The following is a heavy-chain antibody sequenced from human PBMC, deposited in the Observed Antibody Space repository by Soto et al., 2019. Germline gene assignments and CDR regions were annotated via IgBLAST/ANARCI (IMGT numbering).Heavy chain of an antibody. CDR2: INHSGST. Sequence: QVQLQQWGAGLLKPSETLSLTCAVYGGSFSGYYWSWIRQPPGKGLEWIGEINHSGSTNYNPSLKSRVTISVDTSKNQFSLKLSSVTAADTAVYYCARGGSIVPAAMGGNWFDPWGQGTLVTVSS. V-gene: IGHV4-34*01. CDR3: ARGGSIVPAAMGGNWFDP. D-gene: IGHD2-2*01. CDR1: GGSFSGYY. J-gene: IGHJ5*02.